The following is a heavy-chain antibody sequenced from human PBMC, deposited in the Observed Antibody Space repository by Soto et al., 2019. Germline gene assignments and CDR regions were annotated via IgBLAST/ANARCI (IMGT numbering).Heavy chain of an antibody. CDR1: GGTFSSYA. Sequence: GASVKVSCKASGGTFSSYAISWVRQAPGQGLEWMGGIIPIFGTANYAQKFQGRVTITADESTSTAYMELSSLRSEDTAVYYCARQLLAARLYYGMDVWGQGTTVNVSS. D-gene: IGHD6-6*01. CDR2: IIPIFGTA. J-gene: IGHJ6*02. V-gene: IGHV1-69*13. CDR3: ARQLLAARLYYGMDV.